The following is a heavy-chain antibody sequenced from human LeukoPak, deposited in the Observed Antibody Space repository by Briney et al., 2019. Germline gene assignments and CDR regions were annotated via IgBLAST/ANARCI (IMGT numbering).Heavy chain of an antibody. V-gene: IGHV4-39*07. CDR3: ARRHYAAWFDP. Sequence: SETLSLTCSVSGDSITSGAYYWAWLRQPPGKGLEWIGSVYYSGSIKYNPSLKGRVSISRDMSKNQFSLNLNSVNATDTAVYYCARRHYAAWFDPWGQGTLVTVSS. D-gene: IGHD2-2*01. J-gene: IGHJ5*02. CDR1: GDSITSGAYY. CDR2: VYYSGSI.